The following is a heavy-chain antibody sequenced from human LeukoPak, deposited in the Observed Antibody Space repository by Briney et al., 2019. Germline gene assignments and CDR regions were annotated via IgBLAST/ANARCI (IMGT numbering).Heavy chain of an antibody. CDR2: ISMDGTNT. V-gene: IGHV3-43*01. D-gene: IGHD5-18*01. CDR1: GFYFEDYT. Sequence: GGSLRLSCAASGFYFEDYTMYWVRQVPAKGLEWVSIISMDGTNTYYAESVKGRFTISRDNSKNSLSLQMNSLRTEDTALYYCAKGRGTGYRYGPIENWGQGTLVTVSS. J-gene: IGHJ4*02. CDR3: AKGRGTGYRYGPIEN.